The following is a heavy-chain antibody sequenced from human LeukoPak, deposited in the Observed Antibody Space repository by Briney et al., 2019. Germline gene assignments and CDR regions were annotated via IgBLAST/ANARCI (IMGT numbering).Heavy chain of an antibody. Sequence: SETLSLTCTVSGYSISSGYYWGWIRQPPGKGLEWIGSIYHSGSTYYNPSLKSRVTISVDTSKNQFSLNLNSVTAADTAVYYCARRGGRGAFDIWGQGTMVTVSS. CDR1: GYSISSGYY. D-gene: IGHD1-1*01. CDR3: ARRGGRGAFDI. CDR2: IYHSGST. V-gene: IGHV4-38-2*02. J-gene: IGHJ3*02.